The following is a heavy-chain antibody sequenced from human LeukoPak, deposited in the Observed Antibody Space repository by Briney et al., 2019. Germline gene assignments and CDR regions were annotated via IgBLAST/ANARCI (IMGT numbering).Heavy chain of an antibody. CDR1: GSSFTSYW. J-gene: IGHJ4*02. CDR2: IYPGDFDI. CDR3: MRHVAAGDRTSWSDY. D-gene: IGHD2-2*01. Sequence: PGASLKISCKGSGSSFTSYWIGWVRQMPGKGLEWMGIIYPGDFDIRYSPSFQGQVTISADRSINTAYLQWRSLKASDTAIYYCMRHVAAGDRTSWSDYWGQGTLVTVSS. V-gene: IGHV5-51*01.